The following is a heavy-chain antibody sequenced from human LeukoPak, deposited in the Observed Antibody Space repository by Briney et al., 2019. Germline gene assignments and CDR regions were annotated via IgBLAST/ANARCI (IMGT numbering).Heavy chain of an antibody. CDR1: GGSISSYY. D-gene: IGHD5-18*01. CDR2: IYYSGST. V-gene: IGHV4-59*01. CDR3: ARDQGYSYGYVSATGYYYMDV. J-gene: IGHJ6*03. Sequence: SETLSLTCTVSGGSISSYYWSWIRQPPRKGLEWIGYIYYSGSTNYNPSLKSRVTISVDTSKNQFSLKLSSVTAADTAVYYCARDQGYSYGYVSATGYYYMDVWGKGTTVTVSS.